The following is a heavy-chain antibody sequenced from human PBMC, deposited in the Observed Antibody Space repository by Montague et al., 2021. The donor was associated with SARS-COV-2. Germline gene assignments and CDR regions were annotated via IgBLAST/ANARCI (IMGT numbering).Heavy chain of an antibody. D-gene: IGHD5-24*01. CDR1: GDSVSGDNVS. V-gene: IGHV6-1*01. Sequence: CAISGDSVSGDNVSWNWIRQSPSRGLEWLGRTYYRSRWFYHYEVXMKGRISIKADTSKNQFSLQLDSVTPEDTAVYYCARGDGLGPYRGYAFDIWGKGTLVTVSS. CDR2: TYYRSRWFY. J-gene: IGHJ3*02. CDR3: ARGDGLGPYRGYAFDI.